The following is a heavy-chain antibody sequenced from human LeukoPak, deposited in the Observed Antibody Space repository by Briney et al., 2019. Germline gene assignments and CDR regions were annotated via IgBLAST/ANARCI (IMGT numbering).Heavy chain of an antibody. CDR3: ASQYYGSEEPPFDY. Sequence: SQTLSLTCTVSGGSISSGGYYWSWLRQPPGKGLEWIGYIYHSGSTYYHPSLKSRVTISVDTSKNQFSLKLSSVTAADTAVYYCASQYYGSEEPPFDYWGQGTLVTVSS. V-gene: IGHV4-30-2*01. CDR1: GGSISSGGYY. D-gene: IGHD3-10*01. CDR2: IYHSGST. J-gene: IGHJ4*02.